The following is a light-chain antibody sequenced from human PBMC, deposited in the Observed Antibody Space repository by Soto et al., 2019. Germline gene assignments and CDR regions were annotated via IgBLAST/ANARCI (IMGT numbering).Light chain of an antibody. J-gene: IGKJ4*01. CDR3: QQSASFPRT. Sequence: DIQMTQSPSSVSASVGDTVTITCRASQAVSTWLAWYQQKPGGAPKLLIYAASTLQSGVPSRFSGSGSGTDFTLTILILQPEDFATYYCQQSASFPRTFGGGTKVEIK. V-gene: IGKV1-12*01. CDR1: QAVSTW. CDR2: AAS.